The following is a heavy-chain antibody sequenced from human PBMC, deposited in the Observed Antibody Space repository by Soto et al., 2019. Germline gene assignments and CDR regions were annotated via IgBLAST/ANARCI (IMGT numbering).Heavy chain of an antibody. J-gene: IGHJ4*02. Sequence: SETLSLTCAVSGYSISSGYYWGWIRQPPGKGLEWIGSIYHSGSTYYNPSLKSRVTISVDTSKNQFSLKLSSVTAADTAVYYCARDPPDSSGYYYFGYWGQGTLVTVSS. CDR1: GYSISSGYY. D-gene: IGHD3-22*01. CDR3: ARDPPDSSGYYYFGY. CDR2: IYHSGST. V-gene: IGHV4-38-2*02.